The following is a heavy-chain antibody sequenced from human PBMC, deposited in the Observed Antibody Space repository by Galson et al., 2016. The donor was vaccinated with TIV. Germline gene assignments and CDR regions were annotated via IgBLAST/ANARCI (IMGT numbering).Heavy chain of an antibody. Sequence: TLSLTCSVSGDSISSGSFYWTWIRQPAGKGLEWIRRIYTSGATSYNPSLGGRVTISRDTFKNQFSLTLHSVTAADTAMYFCARDWGYGDRDITGFDPWGQGTRVIVSS. CDR1: GDSISSGSFY. D-gene: IGHD2-8*02. CDR2: IYTSGAT. V-gene: IGHV4-61*02. J-gene: IGHJ5*02. CDR3: ARDWGYGDRDITGFDP.